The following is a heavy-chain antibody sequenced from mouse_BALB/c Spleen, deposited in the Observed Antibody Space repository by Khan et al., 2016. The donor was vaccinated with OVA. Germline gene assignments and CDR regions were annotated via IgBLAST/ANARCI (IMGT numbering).Heavy chain of an antibody. V-gene: IGHV3-2*02. CDR1: GYSITSDYA. CDR2: ISYSGRT. Sequence: VQLQESGPGLVKPSQSLSLTCTVSGYSITSDYAWNWIRQFPGNKLEWMGYISYSGRTSYNPSLKSRISITRETSKNQFFLQLNSVTTEDTATYYCASLVTITTVVATDFDYWGQGTTLTVSS. D-gene: IGHD1-1*01. J-gene: IGHJ2*01. CDR3: ASLVTITTVVATDFDY.